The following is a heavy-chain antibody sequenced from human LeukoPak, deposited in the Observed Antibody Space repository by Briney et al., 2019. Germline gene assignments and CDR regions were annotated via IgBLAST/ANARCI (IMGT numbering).Heavy chain of an antibody. CDR1: GYTFTGYY. Sequence: ASVKVSCKASGYTFTGYYMHWVRQAPGQGLEWMGWINPNSGGTNYAQKFQGWVTMTRDTSISIAYMELSRLRSDDTAVYYCARGGYYGSHIDNWFDPWGQGTLVTVSS. CDR3: ARGGYYGSHIDNWFDP. V-gene: IGHV1-2*04. J-gene: IGHJ5*02. CDR2: INPNSGGT. D-gene: IGHD3-10*01.